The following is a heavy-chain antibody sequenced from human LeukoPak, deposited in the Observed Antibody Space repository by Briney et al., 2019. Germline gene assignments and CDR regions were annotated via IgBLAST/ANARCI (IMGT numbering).Heavy chain of an antibody. J-gene: IGHJ4*02. Sequence: GGSLRLSCAASGFTFSRYSMNWVRQAPGKGLEWVSSISTTSRYIYYADSVQGRFTVTRGNAKNSLSLQMNSLRADDTAVYYCARGNSDYDHDYWGQGTLVTVSS. CDR3: ARGNSDYDHDY. D-gene: IGHD5-12*01. V-gene: IGHV3-21*01. CDR1: GFTFSRYS. CDR2: ISTTSRYI.